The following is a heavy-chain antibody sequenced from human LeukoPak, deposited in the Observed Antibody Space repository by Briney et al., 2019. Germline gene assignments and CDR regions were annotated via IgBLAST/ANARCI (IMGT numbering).Heavy chain of an antibody. J-gene: IGHJ4*02. Sequence: GSSVKVSCKASGGTFSSYAISWVRQAPGQGLEWMGGIIPIFGTANYAQKFQGRVTITADKSTSTAYMELSSLRSEDTAVYYCARAPRYCSGGSCYFDYWGQGTLVTVSS. V-gene: IGHV1-69*06. CDR3: ARAPRYCSGGSCYFDY. CDR2: IIPIFGTA. D-gene: IGHD2-15*01. CDR1: GGTFSSYA.